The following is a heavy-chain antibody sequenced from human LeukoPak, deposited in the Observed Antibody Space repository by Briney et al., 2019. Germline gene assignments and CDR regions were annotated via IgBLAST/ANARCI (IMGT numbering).Heavy chain of an antibody. V-gene: IGHV1-2*02. CDR1: GYTFTAYY. D-gene: IGHD2-15*01. Sequence: ASVKVSCKASGYTFTAYYMHWVRQASGQGLEWMGWINPNSGGTNYAQKFQGRVTMTRDTSISTAYMELSRLRSDDTAVYFCARLGYCSGGSCYSDGYWGQGTLVTVSS. CDR3: ARLGYCSGGSCYSDGY. CDR2: INPNSGGT. J-gene: IGHJ4*02.